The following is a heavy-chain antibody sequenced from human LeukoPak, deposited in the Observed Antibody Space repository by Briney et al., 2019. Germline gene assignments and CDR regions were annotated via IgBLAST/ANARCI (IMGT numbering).Heavy chain of an antibody. Sequence: PGRSLRLSCAASGFTFSSYAMHWVRQAPGKGLEWVAVISYDGSNKYYADSVKGRFTISRDNSKNTLYLQMNSLRAEDTAVYYCARGRGSYFYWGQGTLVAVSS. V-gene: IGHV3-30*04. CDR1: GFTFSSYA. CDR2: ISYDGSNK. J-gene: IGHJ4*02. CDR3: ARGRGSYFY. D-gene: IGHD1-26*01.